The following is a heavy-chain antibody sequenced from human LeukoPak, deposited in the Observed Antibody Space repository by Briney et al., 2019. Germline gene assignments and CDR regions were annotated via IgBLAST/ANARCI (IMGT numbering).Heavy chain of an antibody. J-gene: IGHJ4*02. CDR2: ISYDVSDK. V-gene: IGHV3-30*18. CDR1: GFTFTGYG. Sequence: SGGSLRLSCAASGFTFTGYGMHWVRQAPGKGLEWVAVISYDVSDKYYVDSVKGRFTISRDTSKNTLYLQMNSLRAEDTAVYYCAKDRGSGYNWNDVLDYWGQGTLVTVSS. D-gene: IGHD1-20*01. CDR3: AKDRGSGYNWNDVLDY.